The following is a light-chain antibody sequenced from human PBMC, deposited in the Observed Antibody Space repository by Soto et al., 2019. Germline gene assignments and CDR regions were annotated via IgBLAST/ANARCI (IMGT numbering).Light chain of an antibody. J-gene: IGKJ1*01. CDR2: AAS. Sequence: DIQTTQSPSAMSASVGDRVTITSRASQGIRNYLAWFQQTPGKVPKRXIYAASNLQSGVPSRFSGSGAGTECSRTISSLQPEDFETDYCLQHNSYPRTFGQGTKVDIK. V-gene: IGKV1-17*03. CDR3: LQHNSYPRT. CDR1: QGIRNY.